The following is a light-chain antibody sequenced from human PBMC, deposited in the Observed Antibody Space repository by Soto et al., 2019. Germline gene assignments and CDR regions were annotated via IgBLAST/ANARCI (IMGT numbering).Light chain of an antibody. CDR1: QTITTY. V-gene: IGKV1-39*01. Sequence: DIQMTQSPSSLSASVGDRVTITCRASQTITTYLNWYQHKPGKAPKLLIYAAISLQSGVPSRLSGSGSETDFTLTISSLQPEDFATYYCQQTYSTPHTFGQGTKVEIK. CDR3: QQTYSTPHT. J-gene: IGKJ2*01. CDR2: AAI.